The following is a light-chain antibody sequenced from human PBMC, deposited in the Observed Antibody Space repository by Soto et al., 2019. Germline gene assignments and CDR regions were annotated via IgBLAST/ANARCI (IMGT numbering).Light chain of an antibody. CDR2: DAS. V-gene: IGKV3-11*01. J-gene: IGKJ2*01. CDR1: QSVSSY. Sequence: DIVLTQSPATLSLSPGERATLSCRASQSVSSYLAWYQQKPGQAPRLLIYDASNRATGIPARFSGSRSGTDFTLTISSLEPEDFAVDYCQQRFNWPPKYTFGQGTKLEIK. CDR3: QQRFNWPPKYT.